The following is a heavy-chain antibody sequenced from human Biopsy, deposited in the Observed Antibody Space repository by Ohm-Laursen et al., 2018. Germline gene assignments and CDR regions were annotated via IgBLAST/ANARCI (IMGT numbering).Heavy chain of an antibody. V-gene: IGHV4-61*05. CDR2: IYYSVMT. CDR1: GGSISNNNYY. Sequence: SETLSLTCTVSGGSISNNNYYWGWIRQPPGKGLEWIGHIYYSVMTNYNPSLQSRVSISVDTSRNQVSLTLSSVTAEDTAVYYCARDDAVTVIRGLYYWGQGALVTVSS. J-gene: IGHJ4*02. D-gene: IGHD2-21*02. CDR3: ARDDAVTVIRGLYY.